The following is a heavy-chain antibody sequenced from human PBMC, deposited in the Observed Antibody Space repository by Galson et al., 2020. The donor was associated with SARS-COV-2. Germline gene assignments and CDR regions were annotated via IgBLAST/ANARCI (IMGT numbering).Heavy chain of an antibody. D-gene: IGHD6-19*01. J-gene: IGHJ3*01. V-gene: IGHV4-31*01. CDR3: ARTQVVRGWYDAFDL. CDR1: GGSISSGGYY. CDR2: IYYSGST. Sequence: SETLSLTCTVSGGSISSGGYYWSWIRQHPGKGLEWIGYIYYSGSTSYNPSLKSLLTISVDTSKNQFSLNLRSVSAADTAVYYCARTQVVRGWYDAFDLWGQGTMVTVSS.